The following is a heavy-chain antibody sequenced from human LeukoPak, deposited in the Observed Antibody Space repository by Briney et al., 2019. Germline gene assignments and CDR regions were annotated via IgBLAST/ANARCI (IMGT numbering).Heavy chain of an antibody. CDR1: GFTFSSYS. CDR3: ASILQQLVNFDY. CDR2: ISSSSTI. J-gene: IGHJ4*02. V-gene: IGHV3-48*04. D-gene: IGHD6-13*01. Sequence: GGSLRLSCAASGFTFSSYSMNWVRQAPGKGLEWVSYISSSSTIYYADSVKGRFTISRDNAKNSLYLQMNSLRAEDTAVYYCASILQQLVNFDYWGQGTLVTVSS.